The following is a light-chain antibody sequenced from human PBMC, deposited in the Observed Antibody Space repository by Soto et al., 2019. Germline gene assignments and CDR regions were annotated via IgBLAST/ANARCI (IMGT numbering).Light chain of an antibody. CDR1: SSDIGDYDY. J-gene: IGLJ1*01. CDR3: NSYATGNTRV. Sequence: QSVLAQPASVSGSPGQSITISCTGSSSDIGDYDYVSWYQQHPGKAPKVLISEVSNRPSGVSNRFSGPKSGNTASLTISGLQAEDEADYYCNSYATGNTRVFGTGTKVTVL. CDR2: EVS. V-gene: IGLV2-14*01.